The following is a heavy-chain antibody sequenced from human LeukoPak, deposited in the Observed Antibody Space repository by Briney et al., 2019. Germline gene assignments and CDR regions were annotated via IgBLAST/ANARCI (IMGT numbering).Heavy chain of an antibody. J-gene: IGHJ4*02. Sequence: RGSLRLSCAASGFTSTTYAMSWVRQAPGKGLEWVSAIRDSGGYTYYADSVRGRFSIATHNSKNTPYLRMNSQRAEDTAVYYCAKGSLPYDASLDYWGQGTLVTVSS. CDR2: IRDSGGYT. D-gene: IGHD3-16*01. V-gene: IGHV3-23*01. CDR1: GFTSTTYA. CDR3: AKGSLPYDASLDY.